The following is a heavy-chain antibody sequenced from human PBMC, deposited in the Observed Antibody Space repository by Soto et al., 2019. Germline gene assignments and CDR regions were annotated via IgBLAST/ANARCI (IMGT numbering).Heavy chain of an antibody. CDR1: GYTFSSYG. J-gene: IGHJ4*02. D-gene: IGHD2-2*01. Sequence: QVHLVQSGAEVKKPGASVTVSCKASGYTFSSYGISWVRQAPGQGLEWMGWSSGNSGDTKSAQKVQGRVTMTTDTSTSTGYMELRSLTSDDTAVYYCAREYCDSTRCFAPDYWGQGTLVTVSS. CDR3: AREYCDSTRCFAPDY. V-gene: IGHV1-18*01. CDR2: SSGNSGDT.